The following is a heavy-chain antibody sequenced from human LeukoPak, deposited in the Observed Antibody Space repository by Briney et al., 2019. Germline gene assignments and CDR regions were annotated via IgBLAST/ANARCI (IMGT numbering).Heavy chain of an antibody. V-gene: IGHV3-21*01. CDR2: ISSSSSYI. Sequence: PGGSLRLSCAASGFTFSSYSMNWVRQAPGKGLEWVSSISSSSSYIYYADSVKGRFTISINNAKNSLYLQMNSLRAEDTAVYYCARDPLITYYYDSSGNHADWFDPWGQGTLVTVSS. CDR1: GFTFSSYS. J-gene: IGHJ5*02. D-gene: IGHD3-22*01. CDR3: ARDPLITYYYDSSGNHADWFDP.